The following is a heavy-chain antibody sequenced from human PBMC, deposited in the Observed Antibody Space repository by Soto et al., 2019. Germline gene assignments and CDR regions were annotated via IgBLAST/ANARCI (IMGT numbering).Heavy chain of an antibody. Sequence: VQLVESGGGLVQPGGSLRLSCAASGFTFSSYSMNWVRQAPGKGLEWVSYISSSSSTIYYAYSVKGRFTISRDNAKNSLYLQMNSLRAEDTAVYYCARAYDYIWGSYRPFDYWGQGTLVTVSS. V-gene: IGHV3-48*01. CDR3: ARAYDYIWGSYRPFDY. J-gene: IGHJ4*02. CDR2: ISSSSSTI. CDR1: GFTFSSYS. D-gene: IGHD3-16*02.